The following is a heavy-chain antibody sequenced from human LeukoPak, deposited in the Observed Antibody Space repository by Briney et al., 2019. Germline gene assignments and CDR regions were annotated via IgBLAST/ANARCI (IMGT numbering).Heavy chain of an antibody. CDR1: GFTFSTYA. D-gene: IGHD6-19*01. V-gene: IGHV3-23*01. Sequence: GGSLRLSCAASGFTFSTYAMSWVRHTPGKGLEWVSGISSGGNTQYTDSVKGRFTVSRDNSKNTLHLQMDSLRAEDTAIYYCTKDRRQWVVPYFDSWGQGTVVTVSP. CDR2: ISSGGNT. CDR3: TKDRRQWVVPYFDS. J-gene: IGHJ4*02.